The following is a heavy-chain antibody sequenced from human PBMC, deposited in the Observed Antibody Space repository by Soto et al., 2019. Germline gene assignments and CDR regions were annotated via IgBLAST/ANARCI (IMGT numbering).Heavy chain of an antibody. CDR1: GYTFTNYY. D-gene: IGHD4-4*01. Sequence: QVQLVQSGAEVKKPGASVRVSCKASGYTFTNYYIDWVRQAPGQGLEWMGIINPNGGSTMYAQKFQGRVTMTRDTSTSTVYMELSSLRSEDTAVYYCARAAWTTLTNRLNDVFDVWGQGTMVTVSS. V-gene: IGHV1-46*03. CDR3: ARAAWTTLTNRLNDVFDV. CDR2: INPNGGST. J-gene: IGHJ3*01.